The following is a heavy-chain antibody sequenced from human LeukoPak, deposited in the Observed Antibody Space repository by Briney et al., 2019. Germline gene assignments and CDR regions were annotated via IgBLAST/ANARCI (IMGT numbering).Heavy chain of an antibody. Sequence: GGSLRLSCEASGFTFSSYAMSWVRQAPGKGLEWVSTISGGGDSIYYADFVKGRFTISRDNSKNTLYLQMNSPRAEDTAVYYCAKESPHFDYWGQGTLVTVSS. CDR1: GFTFSSYA. CDR3: AKESPHFDY. CDR2: ISGGGDSI. J-gene: IGHJ4*02. V-gene: IGHV3-23*01.